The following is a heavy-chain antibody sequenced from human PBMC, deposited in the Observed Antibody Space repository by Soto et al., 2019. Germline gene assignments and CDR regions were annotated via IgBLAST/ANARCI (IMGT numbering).Heavy chain of an antibody. CDR2: ISYSGST. Sequence: QLQLQESGPGLVKPSETLSLTCTVSGGSISSSSYYWGWIRQPPGKGLEWIGSISYSGSTYYNPSLKSRVTISVDTSKNQFSLKLSSVTAADTAVYYCARHYGYCSGGTCYLITYYFDYWGQGTLVTVSS. J-gene: IGHJ4*02. D-gene: IGHD2-15*01. V-gene: IGHV4-39*01. CDR1: GGSISSSSYY. CDR3: ARHYGYCSGGTCYLITYYFDY.